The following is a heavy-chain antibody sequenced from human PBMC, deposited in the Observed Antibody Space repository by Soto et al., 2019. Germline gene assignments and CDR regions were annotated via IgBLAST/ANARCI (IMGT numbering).Heavy chain of an antibody. CDR2: ISYDGSNK. CDR3: ARWMATIFGFDY. Sequence: PGGSLRLSCAASGFTFSSYAMHWVRQAPGKGLEWVAVISYDGSNKYYADSVKGRFTISRDNSKNTLYLQMNSLRAEDTAVYYCARWMATIFGFDYWGQGTLVTVSS. CDR1: GFTFSSYA. J-gene: IGHJ4*02. V-gene: IGHV3-30-3*01. D-gene: IGHD3-3*01.